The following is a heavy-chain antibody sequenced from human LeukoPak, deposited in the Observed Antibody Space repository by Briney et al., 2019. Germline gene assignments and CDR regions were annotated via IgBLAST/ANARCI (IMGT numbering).Heavy chain of an antibody. J-gene: IGHJ4*02. D-gene: IGHD6-13*01. CDR1: GGSISSGSYY. CDR2: IYTSGST. V-gene: IGHV4-61*02. CDR3: ARGSGSSWYSGYYDY. Sequence: ASETLSLTCTVSGGSISSGSYYWSWIRQPAGKGLEWIGRIYTSGSTNYNPSLKSRVTISVDTSKNQFSLKLSSVTAADTAVYYCARGSGSSWYSGYYDYWGQGTLVTVSS.